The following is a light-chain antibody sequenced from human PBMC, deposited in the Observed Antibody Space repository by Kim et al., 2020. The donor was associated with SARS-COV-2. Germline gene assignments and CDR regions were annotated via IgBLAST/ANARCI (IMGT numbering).Light chain of an antibody. CDR2: WAS. Sequence: APINCKSSQSILYRTNNKTYLVWYQQRPGQPPKVLIYWASTRQSGVPDRVSGSGSGTDFTLTISSLQAEDVALYYCQQYYTDPLTFGGGTKVDIK. J-gene: IGKJ4*01. V-gene: IGKV4-1*01. CDR1: QSILYRTNNKTY. CDR3: QQYYTDPLT.